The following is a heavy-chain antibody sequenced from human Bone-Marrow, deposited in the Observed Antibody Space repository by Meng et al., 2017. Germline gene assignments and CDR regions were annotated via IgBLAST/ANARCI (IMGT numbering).Heavy chain of an antibody. CDR1: GYTFTSYG. CDR2: IIPIFGTA. V-gene: IGHV1-69*13. CDR3: ARDPRYTDTYGMDV. Sequence: SVKVSCKASGYTFTSYGISWVRQAPGQGLEWMGGIIPIFGTANYAQKFQGRVTITADESTSTAYMELSSLRSEDTAVYYCARDPRYTDTYGMDVWGQGTTVTVSS. D-gene: IGHD5-18*01. J-gene: IGHJ6*02.